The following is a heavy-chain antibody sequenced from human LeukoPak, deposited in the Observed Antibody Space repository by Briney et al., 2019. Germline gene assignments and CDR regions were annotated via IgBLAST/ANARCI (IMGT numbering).Heavy chain of an antibody. D-gene: IGHD3-22*01. CDR3: ARGYYYDSSGYQPLFDY. CDR1: GGSISSGGYS. CDR2: IYHSGST. V-gene: IGHV4-30-2*01. Sequence: SEILSLTCAVSGGSISSGGYSWSWIRQPPGKGLEWIGYIYHSGSTYYNPSLKSRVTISVDRSKNQFSLKLSSVTAADTAVYYCARGYYYDSSGYQPLFDYWGQGTLVTVSS. J-gene: IGHJ4*02.